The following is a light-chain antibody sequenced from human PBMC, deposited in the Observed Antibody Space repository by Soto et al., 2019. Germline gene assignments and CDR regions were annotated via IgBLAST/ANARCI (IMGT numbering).Light chain of an antibody. CDR2: GAS. J-gene: IGKJ2*01. V-gene: IGKV3-15*01. CDR1: QSVSSD. Sequence: EILMTQSPGTLSVSPGERATLSCRASQSVSSDLAWYQQKPGQAPRLLIYGASTRAPDIPDRFSGSGSGTEFTLTISSLQSEDFAVYYCQQYNNWHTFGQGTKLEIK. CDR3: QQYNNWHT.